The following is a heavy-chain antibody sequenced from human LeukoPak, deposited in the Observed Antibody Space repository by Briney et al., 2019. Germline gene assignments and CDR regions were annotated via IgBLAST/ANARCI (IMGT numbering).Heavy chain of an antibody. D-gene: IGHD3-22*01. V-gene: IGHV3-7*01. CDR3: ARGGYYDSSGYPPEGY. J-gene: IGHJ4*02. Sequence: GGSLRLSCAASGFTFSSYWMSWVRQAPGKGLEWVANIKQDGSEKYYVDSVKGRFTISRDNAKNSLYLQMNSLRAEDTAVYYCARGGYYDSSGYPPEGYWGQGTLVTVSS. CDR1: GFTFSSYW. CDR2: IKQDGSEK.